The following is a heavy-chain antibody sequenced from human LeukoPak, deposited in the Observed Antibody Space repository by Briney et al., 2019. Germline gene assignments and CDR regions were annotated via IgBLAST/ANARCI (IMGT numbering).Heavy chain of an antibody. J-gene: IGHJ3*02. D-gene: IGHD3-22*01. CDR2: IIPIFGTA. CDR3: ARNGYYDSSEHAFDI. Sequence: ASVKVSCKASGGTFSSYAISWVRQAPGQGLEWMGGIIPIFGTANYAQKFQGRVTITTDESTSTAYMELSSLRSEDTAVYYCARNGYYDSSEHAFDIWGQGTMVTVSS. V-gene: IGHV1-69*05. CDR1: GGTFSSYA.